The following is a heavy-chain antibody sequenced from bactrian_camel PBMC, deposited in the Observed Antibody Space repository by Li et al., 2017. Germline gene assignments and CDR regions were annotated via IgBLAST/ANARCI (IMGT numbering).Heavy chain of an antibody. CDR2: ILRGRT. CDR1: GYTASRYC. V-gene: IGHV3S31*01. Sequence: VQLVESGGGSVQAGGSLRLSCAASGYTASRYCMGWFRQVPGKEREGVASILRGRTEYADSVKGRFTISQEKNTLDLQMNSLKPEDTAMYYCAARRTSGSVCNMGYTLYNYWGQGTQVTVS. D-gene: IGHD2*01. CDR3: AARRTSGSVCNMGYTLYNY. J-gene: IGHJ4*01.